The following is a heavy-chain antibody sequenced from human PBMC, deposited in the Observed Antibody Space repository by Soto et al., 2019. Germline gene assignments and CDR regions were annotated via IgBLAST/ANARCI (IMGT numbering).Heavy chain of an antibody. V-gene: IGHV1-69*06. CDR3: ARGNLDIVVVPAAMGLYYFDY. Sequence: SVKVSCKASGGTFSSYAISWVRQAPVQGLEWMGGIIPIFGTANYAQKFQGRVTITADKSTSTAYMELSSLRSEDTAVYYCARGNLDIVVVPAAMGLYYFDYWGQGTLVTVSS. CDR2: IIPIFGTA. D-gene: IGHD2-2*03. J-gene: IGHJ4*02. CDR1: GGTFSSYA.